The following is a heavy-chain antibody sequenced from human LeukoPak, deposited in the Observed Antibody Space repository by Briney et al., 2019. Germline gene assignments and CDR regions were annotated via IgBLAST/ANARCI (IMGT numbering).Heavy chain of an antibody. CDR2: ISAYNGNT. CDR3: ARELDILTGYYPPFGY. CDR1: GYTFTSYG. V-gene: IGHV1-18*01. Sequence: GASVKVSCKASGYTFTSYGISWVRQSPGQGLEWMGWISAYNGNTNYAQKLQGRVTMTTDTSTSTAYMELRSLRSDDTAVYYCARELDILTGYYPPFGYWGQGTLVTVSS. J-gene: IGHJ4*02. D-gene: IGHD3-9*01.